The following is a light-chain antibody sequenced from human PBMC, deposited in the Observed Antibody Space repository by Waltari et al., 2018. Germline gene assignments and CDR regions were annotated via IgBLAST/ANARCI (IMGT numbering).Light chain of an antibody. V-gene: IGLV1-47*02. J-gene: IGLJ3*02. CDR3: AAWDDSLGGWV. CDR1: DSNIDSNY. CDR2: SND. Sequence: QSVLTQPPSVSGTPGQRVTISCSERDSNIDSNYVSWYHQLPGPAPKLLIYSNDQRPSGVPDRISGSRSGTSASLAISGLRSDDEAFYYCAAWDDSLGGWVFGGGTKLTVL.